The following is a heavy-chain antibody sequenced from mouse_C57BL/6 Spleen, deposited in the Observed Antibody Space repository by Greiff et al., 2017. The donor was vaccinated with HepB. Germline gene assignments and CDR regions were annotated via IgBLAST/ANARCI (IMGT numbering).Heavy chain of an antibody. CDR3: AIEYYGISPHFGY. CDR2: IYPRSGNT. CDR1: GYTFTSYG. Sequence: VQLQQSGAELARPGASVKLSCKASGYTFTSYGISWVKQRTGQGLEWIGEIYPRSGNTYYNEKFKGKATLTADKSSSTAYMELRSLTSEDSAVYFCAIEYYGISPHFGYWGQGTTLTVSS. D-gene: IGHD1-1*01. J-gene: IGHJ2*01. V-gene: IGHV1-81*01.